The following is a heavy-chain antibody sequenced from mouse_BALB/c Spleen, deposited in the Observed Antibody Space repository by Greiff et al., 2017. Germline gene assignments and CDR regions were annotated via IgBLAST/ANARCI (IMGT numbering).Heavy chain of an antibody. J-gene: IGHJ2*01. CDR1: GYTFTDYA. Sequence: VKLVESGPELVRPGVSVKISCKGSGYTFTDYAMHWVKQSHAKSLEWIGVISTYYGNTNYNQKFKGKATMTVDKSSSTAYMELARLTSEDSAIYYCARGGFDYWGQGTTLTVSS. CDR2: ISTYYGNT. V-gene: IGHV1-67*01. CDR3: ARGGFDY.